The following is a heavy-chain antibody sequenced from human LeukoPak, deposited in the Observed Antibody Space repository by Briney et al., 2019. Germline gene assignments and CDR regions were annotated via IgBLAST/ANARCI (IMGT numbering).Heavy chain of an antibody. D-gene: IGHD3-10*01. CDR2: IYYTGST. Sequence: SETLSLTCTVSGGSISNYYWSWIRQPPGKGLEWIGYIYYTGSTNYNPSLKSRVTMSVDTSKNQFSLKLSSVTAADTAVFYCAREPYMIRAFDYWGQGTLVTVSS. V-gene: IGHV4-59*12. CDR1: GGSISNYY. J-gene: IGHJ4*02. CDR3: AREPYMIRAFDY.